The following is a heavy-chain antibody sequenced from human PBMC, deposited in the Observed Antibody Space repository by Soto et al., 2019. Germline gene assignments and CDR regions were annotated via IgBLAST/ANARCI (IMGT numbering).Heavy chain of an antibody. Sequence: QVQLVQSGAEVQKPGSSVKVSCKASGGTFSSYAISWVRQAPGQGLEWRGGIIPIFGTANYAQKFQGRVTITADESTSTAYMELSSLRSEDTAVYYCASKETYYYDSSGYRGYWYFDLWGRGTLVTVSS. V-gene: IGHV1-69*01. CDR1: GGTFSSYA. D-gene: IGHD3-22*01. J-gene: IGHJ2*01. CDR3: ASKETYYYDSSGYRGYWYFDL. CDR2: IIPIFGTA.